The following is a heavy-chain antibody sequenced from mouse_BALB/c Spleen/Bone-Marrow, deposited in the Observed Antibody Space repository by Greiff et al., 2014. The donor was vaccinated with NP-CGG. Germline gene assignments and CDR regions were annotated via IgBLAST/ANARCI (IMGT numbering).Heavy chain of an antibody. D-gene: IGHD1-2*01. V-gene: IGHV1S81*02. J-gene: IGHJ1*01. CDR1: GYTFTNYY. CDR3: TSSGFYGYGTYFDV. CDR2: INPSNGVN. Sequence: QVQLQQSGAELVKPGASVKLSCKVSGYTFTNYYVYWVKQRPGQGLEWIGEINPSNGVNNFNEKFMIKATLTVDSSSSTAYMHLSSLTSKDSAVDSGTSSGFYGYGTYFDVWGAGTTVTVSS.